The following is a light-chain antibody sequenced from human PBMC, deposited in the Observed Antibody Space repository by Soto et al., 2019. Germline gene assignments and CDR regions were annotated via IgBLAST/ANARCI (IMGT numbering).Light chain of an antibody. CDR1: SSDVGDYDF. CDR3: SSYTSSSTPLV. J-gene: IGLJ1*01. Sequence: QSVLTQPASVSGPPGQSITISCTGASSDVGDYDFVSWYLQHPGKVPKLIIYEVTKRPSGVSDRFSGSKSGNTASLTISGLQAEDEADYYCSSYTSSSTPLVFGTGTKVTVL. CDR2: EVT. V-gene: IGLV2-14*01.